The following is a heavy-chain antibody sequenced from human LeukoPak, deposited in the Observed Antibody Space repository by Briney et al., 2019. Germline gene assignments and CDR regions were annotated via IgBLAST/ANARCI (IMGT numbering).Heavy chain of an antibody. CDR2: ISSSGSTI. Sequence: RPGGSLRLSCAASGFTFSSYEMNWVRQAPGKGLEWVSYISSSGSTIYYADSVKGRFTISRDNSKNTLYLQMNSLRAEDTAVYYCAKLPVGKEYCSGGSCDEYYYYYYYMDVWGKGTTVTVSS. D-gene: IGHD2-15*01. J-gene: IGHJ6*03. V-gene: IGHV3-48*03. CDR1: GFTFSSYE. CDR3: AKLPVGKEYCSGGSCDEYYYYYYYMDV.